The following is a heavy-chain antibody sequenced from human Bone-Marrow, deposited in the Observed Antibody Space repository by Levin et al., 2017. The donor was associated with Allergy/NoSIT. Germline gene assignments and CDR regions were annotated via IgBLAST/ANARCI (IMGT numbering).Heavy chain of an antibody. CDR2: IYPGDSDT. CDR3: ARLRGHHSSRARI. J-gene: IGHJ3*02. CDR1: GYNFADYW. V-gene: IGHV5-51*01. Sequence: PVASVKVSCKGSGYNFADYWIGWVRQMPGKGLEWMGIIYPGDSDTRYSSSFQGQVTISADKSIGTANLQWSSLKASDTAMYYCARLRGHHSSRARIWGQGTMVTVSS. D-gene: IGHD6-13*01.